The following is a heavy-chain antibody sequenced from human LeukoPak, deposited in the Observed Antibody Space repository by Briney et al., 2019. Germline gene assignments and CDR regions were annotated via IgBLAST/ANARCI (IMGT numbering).Heavy chain of an antibody. CDR3: ARSPLGIAPFDY. CDR2: IRNKANRYTT. J-gene: IGHJ4*02. Sequence: GGSLRLSCAASGFTFSDHHMDWVRQAPGEGLEWVARIRNKANRYTTEYAASVKGRFTISRDDSENSLYLQMDSLRTEDTAVYYCARSPLGIAPFDYCGQGTLVTVSS. V-gene: IGHV3-72*01. CDR1: GFTFSDHH. D-gene: IGHD7-27*01.